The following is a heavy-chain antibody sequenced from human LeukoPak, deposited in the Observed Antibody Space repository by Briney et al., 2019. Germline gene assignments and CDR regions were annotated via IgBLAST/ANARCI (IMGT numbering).Heavy chain of an antibody. Sequence: GGSLRLSCAASGFTFSSYAMSWVRQAPGKGLEWVSAISGSGGSTYYADSVKGRFTISRDNSKNTLYLQMNSLRAEDTAVYYCAKVADIVVVPAAITYFDCWGQGTLVTVSS. D-gene: IGHD2-2*01. J-gene: IGHJ4*02. CDR2: ISGSGGST. V-gene: IGHV3-23*01. CDR1: GFTFSSYA. CDR3: AKVADIVVVPAAITYFDC.